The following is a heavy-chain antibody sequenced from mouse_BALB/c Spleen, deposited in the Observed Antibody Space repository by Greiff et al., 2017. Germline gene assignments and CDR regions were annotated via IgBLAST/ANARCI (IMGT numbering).Heavy chain of an antibody. V-gene: IGHV5-17*02. J-gene: IGHJ4*01. CDR3: ARWGYADYYAMDY. CDR1: GFTFSSFG. CDR2: ISSGSSTI. Sequence: EVKLMESGGGLVQPGGSRKLSCAASGFTFSSFGMHWVRQAPEKGLEWVAYISSGSSTIYYADTVKGRFTISRDNPKNTLFLQMTSLRSEDTAMYYCARWGYADYYAMDYWGQGTSVTVSS. D-gene: IGHD3-1*01.